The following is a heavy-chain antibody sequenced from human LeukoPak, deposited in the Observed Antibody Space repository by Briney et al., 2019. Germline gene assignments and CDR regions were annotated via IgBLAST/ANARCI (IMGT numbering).Heavy chain of an antibody. CDR2: IWYDGSNK. J-gene: IGHJ4*02. CDR3: ARASRSGSYYFDY. CDR1: GFTFSSYG. V-gene: IGHV3-33*01. Sequence: PGGSLRLSCAASGFTFSSYGMHWVRQAPGKGLEWVAVIWYDGSNKYYADSVKGRFTISRDNSKNTLYLQMNSLRDEDTAVYYCARASRSGSYYFDYWGQGTVVTVSS. D-gene: IGHD3-10*01.